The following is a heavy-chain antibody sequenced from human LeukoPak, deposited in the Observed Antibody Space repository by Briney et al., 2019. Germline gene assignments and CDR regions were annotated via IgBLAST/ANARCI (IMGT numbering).Heavy chain of an antibody. CDR2: IYSGGNT. D-gene: IGHD3-10*01. V-gene: IGHV3-66*01. CDR3: ARDRPGDGYFDY. CDR1: GFTVSSND. Sequence: PGGSLRPSCAASGFTVSSNDMTWVRQTPGKGLEWVSIIYSGGNTYYADSVKGRFTVSRDTSKNTLYLQMNSLRAEDTAVFYCARDRPGDGYFDYWGQGTLVTVSS. J-gene: IGHJ4*02.